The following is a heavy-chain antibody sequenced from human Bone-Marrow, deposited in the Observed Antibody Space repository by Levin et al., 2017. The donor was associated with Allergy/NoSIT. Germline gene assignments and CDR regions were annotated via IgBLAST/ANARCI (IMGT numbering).Heavy chain of an antibody. Sequence: GGSLRLSCAASGFTFNSYSMNWVRQAPGKGLEWVSSITSFSTYIDYADSVKGRFTISRDNAKNSLLLQMNGLRAEDTAVYYCVRGKGLVEATDYYNNGVDVWGQGTTVTVSS. D-gene: IGHD1-26*01. V-gene: IGHV3-21*01. CDR1: GFTFNSYS. CDR3: VRGKGLVEATDYYNNGVDV. J-gene: IGHJ6*02. CDR2: ITSFSTYI.